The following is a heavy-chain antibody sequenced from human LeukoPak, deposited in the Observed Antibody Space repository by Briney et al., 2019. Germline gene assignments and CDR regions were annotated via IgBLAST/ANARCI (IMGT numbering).Heavy chain of an antibody. CDR3: TLVTAKTYYFDY. Sequence: GGSLRLSCAASGFTFSSYAMSWVRQAPGKGLEWVSAISGSGGSTYYAGSVKGRFTISRDNSKNTLYLQMNSLRAEDTAVYYCTLVTAKTYYFDYWGQGTLATVSS. V-gene: IGHV3-23*01. CDR1: GFTFSSYA. CDR2: ISGSGGST. J-gene: IGHJ4*02. D-gene: IGHD3-9*01.